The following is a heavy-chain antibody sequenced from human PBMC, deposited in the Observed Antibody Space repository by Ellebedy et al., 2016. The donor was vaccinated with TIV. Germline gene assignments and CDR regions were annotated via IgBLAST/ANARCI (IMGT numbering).Heavy chain of an antibody. CDR2: FYWDDSK. J-gene: IGHJ4*02. V-gene: IGHV2-5*02. CDR3: PHMQFVGYYFDN. Sequence: SGPTLVKPTQTLTLTCTFSGFSLTTSGVGVGWIRQPPGKALEWLGIFYWDDSKRYSPSLKSRVTITKDTSKNQVVLKMTNMDPVDTATYYCPHMQFVGYYFDNWGQGTLGTVSS. D-gene: IGHD1-26*01. CDR1: GFSLTTSGVG.